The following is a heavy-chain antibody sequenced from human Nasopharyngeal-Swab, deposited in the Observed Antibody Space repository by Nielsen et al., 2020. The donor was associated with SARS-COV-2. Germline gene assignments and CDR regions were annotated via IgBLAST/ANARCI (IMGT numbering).Heavy chain of an antibody. CDR2: INAGNGNT. V-gene: IGHV1-3*01. J-gene: IGHJ3*02. Sequence: ASVKVSCKASGYTFTSYAMHWVRQAPGQRLEWMGWINAGNGNTKYSQKFQGRVTITRDTSASTAYMELSSLRSEDTAVYYCAREEVVREMGAFDIWGQGTMVTVSS. CDR1: GYTFTSYA. D-gene: IGHD5-24*01. CDR3: AREEVVREMGAFDI.